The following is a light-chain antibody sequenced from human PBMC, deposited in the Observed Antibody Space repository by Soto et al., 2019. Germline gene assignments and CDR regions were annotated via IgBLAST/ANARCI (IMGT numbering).Light chain of an antibody. J-gene: IGKJ2*03. CDR2: TAS. CDR3: RHSYSTSPG. CDR1: QSISNY. V-gene: IGKV1-39*01. Sequence: IQMTQSPSSLSASVGDRVTITCRASQSISNYLNWYQQKPGKAPKLLIYTASNLQIGVPSRFSGSESGIHFTLTISSLQPEDFATHYCRHSYSTSPGFGQGPNLEI.